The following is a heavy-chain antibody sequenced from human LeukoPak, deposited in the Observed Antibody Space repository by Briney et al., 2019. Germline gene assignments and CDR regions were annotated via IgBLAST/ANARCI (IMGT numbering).Heavy chain of an antibody. V-gene: IGHV1-3*01. CDR2: INAGNGNT. D-gene: IGHD3-22*01. Sequence: EASVKVSCKASGYDFTSYAMHWVRQAPGQRLEWMGWINAGNGNTIYSQKFQDRVTVTRDTSTSTAYMELSSLRSEDTAVYYCARWDSSGANDAFDIWGQGTMVTVSS. CDR3: ARWDSSGANDAFDI. J-gene: IGHJ3*02. CDR1: GYDFTSYA.